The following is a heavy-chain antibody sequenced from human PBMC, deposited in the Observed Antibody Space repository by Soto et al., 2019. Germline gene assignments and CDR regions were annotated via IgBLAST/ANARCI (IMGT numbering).Heavy chain of an antibody. Sequence: GGSLRLSCGASGFIFSEYGMHWVRQAPGKGLEWVAVIYYDGSNEHYSESVRGRFTISRDNSKNMLYLEMNSLRAEDTAIYYCARWWNDEEWVETMDVWGQGTTVTVS. J-gene: IGHJ6*01. CDR3: ARWWNDEEWVETMDV. CDR1: GFIFSEYG. V-gene: IGHV3-33*01. D-gene: IGHD1-1*01. CDR2: IYYDGSNE.